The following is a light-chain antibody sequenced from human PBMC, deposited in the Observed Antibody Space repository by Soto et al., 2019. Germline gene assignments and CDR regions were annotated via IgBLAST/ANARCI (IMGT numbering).Light chain of an antibody. J-gene: IGKJ2*01. CDR2: AAS. CDR3: QQSYRTPYT. CDR1: QLISSY. Sequence: DIQMTQSPPPLSASVGDRVTITCRASQLISSYLNWYQQKPGKAPELLIYAASTLQSGVPARFSGSGSGTEFTLSISSLQPEDFATYYCQQSYRTPYTFGQGTKVDIK. V-gene: IGKV1-39*01.